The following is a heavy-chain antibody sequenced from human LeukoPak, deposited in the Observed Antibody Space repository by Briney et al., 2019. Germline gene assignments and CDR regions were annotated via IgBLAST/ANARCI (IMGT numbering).Heavy chain of an antibody. CDR2: IIPIFGTA. CDR1: GGTFSSYA. CDR3: ARGGMYYGPYHN. Sequence: SVKVSCKASGGTFSSYAISWVRQAPGQGLEWMGGIIPIFGTANYAQKFQGRVTITTDESTSTAYMELSSLRSEDTAVYYCARGGMYYGPYHNWGQGTLVTVSS. D-gene: IGHD3-10*01. V-gene: IGHV1-69*05. J-gene: IGHJ4*02.